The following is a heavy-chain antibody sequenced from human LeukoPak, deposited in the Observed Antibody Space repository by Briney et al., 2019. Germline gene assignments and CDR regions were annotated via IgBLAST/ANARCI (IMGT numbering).Heavy chain of an antibody. CDR1: GGSISTYY. V-gene: IGHV4-59*01. J-gene: IGHJ3*02. D-gene: IGHD1-14*01. CDR3: ARVESYPLRNAFDI. Sequence: PSETLSLTCSVSGGSISTYYWSWIRQPPGKGLEWIGYMYYTGSANYNPSLKSRVTISVDTSKNQFSLKLRYVSGEDTDVYYCARVESYPLRNAFDIWGQGTMVTVSS. CDR2: MYYTGSA.